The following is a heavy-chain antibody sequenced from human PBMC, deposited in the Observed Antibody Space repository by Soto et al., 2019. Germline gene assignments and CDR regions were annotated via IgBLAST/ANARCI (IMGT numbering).Heavy chain of an antibody. V-gene: IGHV1-69*01. Sequence: QVQVVQSGVEVRRPGSSVKVSCKASGDTFKNCVISWVRQAPGQGLEWMGGIIPLFGTTDFAQRFQGRLXXTTDXSTTTAYMELSRLRSEDTATYYCAAELGFGKLSVVWGQGTTVIVSS. CDR3: AAELGFGKLSVV. D-gene: IGHD3-10*01. J-gene: IGHJ6*02. CDR1: GDTFKNCV. CDR2: IIPLFGTT.